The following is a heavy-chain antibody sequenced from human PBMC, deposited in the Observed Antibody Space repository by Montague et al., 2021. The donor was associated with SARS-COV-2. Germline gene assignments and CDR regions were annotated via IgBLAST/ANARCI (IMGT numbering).Heavy chain of an antibody. J-gene: IGHJ4*02. V-gene: IGHV4-59*01. CDR2: IYYSGST. CDR3: ARVFPRWLQFDPYFDY. CDR1: GGSISSYY. Sequence: TLSITCTVSGGSISSYYWSWIRQPPGKGLEWIGYIYYSGSTNYNPSHKSRVTISVDTSKNQFSLKLSSVAAADTAVYYCARVFPRWLQFDPYFDYWGQGTLVTVSS. D-gene: IGHD5-24*01.